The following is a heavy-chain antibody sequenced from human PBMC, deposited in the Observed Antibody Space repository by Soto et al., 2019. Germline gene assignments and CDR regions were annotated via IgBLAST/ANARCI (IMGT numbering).Heavy chain of an antibody. V-gene: IGHV1-69*13. D-gene: IGHD6-6*01. J-gene: IGHJ4*02. CDR3: ARSFSSTSAAFDY. CDR1: GGTFRGHA. Sequence: SVKVSCKASGGTFRGHAFSWVRQAPGQGLEWMGGILPIFDKPNYARNFQGRVTITADESTSTTCMELNRLTSDDTAVYYCARSFSSTSAAFDYWGQGTLVTVSS. CDR2: ILPIFDKP.